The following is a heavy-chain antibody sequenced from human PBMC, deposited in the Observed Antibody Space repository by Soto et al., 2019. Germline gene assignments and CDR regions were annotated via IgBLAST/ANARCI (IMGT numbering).Heavy chain of an antibody. CDR1: GYTFTSYY. CDR2: INPSGGST. V-gene: IGHV1-46*01. D-gene: IGHD3-22*01. CDR3: AREQIGINMIVLWGDNWFDP. Sequence: QVQLVQSGAEVKKPGASVKVSCKASGYTFTSYYMHWVRQAPGQGLEWMGIINPSGGSTSYAQKFQCRDNMTRDTSTSTGYMELSSLRAEDTAVYYCAREQIGINMIVLWGDNWFDPWGQETLVTASS. J-gene: IGHJ5*02.